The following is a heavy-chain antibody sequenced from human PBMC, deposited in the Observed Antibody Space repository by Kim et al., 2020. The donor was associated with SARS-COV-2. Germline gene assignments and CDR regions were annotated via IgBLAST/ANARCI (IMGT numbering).Heavy chain of an antibody. CDR1: GFTFDDYG. CDR3: ARVNWGFGCTYFYFMDV. V-gene: IGHV3-20*04. D-gene: IGHD7-27*01. J-gene: IGHJ6*03. CDR2: INWNGVTT. Sequence: GGSLRLSCVASGFTFDDYGMSWVRQTPGKGLEWVSGINWNGVTTAYADSVKGRFTISRDNAKNSLYLQMNSLRGEDTALYYCARVNWGFGCTYFYFMDVWGKGTTVPVSS.